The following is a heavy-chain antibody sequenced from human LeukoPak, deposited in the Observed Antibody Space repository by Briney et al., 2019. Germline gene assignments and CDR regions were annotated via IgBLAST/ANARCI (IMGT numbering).Heavy chain of an antibody. J-gene: IGHJ4*02. CDR2: VNQGGTGK. CDR3: ARVSDISVAAYFDY. Sequence: GGSLRLSCAASGFSFSSQWMSWVRQAPGKGLEWVAIVNQGGTGKYYVDSVKGRFTISRDNAENSLYLQMNGLRAEDTALYYCARVSDISVAAYFDYWGQGTLVTVSS. D-gene: IGHD6-19*01. V-gene: IGHV3-7*03. CDR1: GFSFSSQW.